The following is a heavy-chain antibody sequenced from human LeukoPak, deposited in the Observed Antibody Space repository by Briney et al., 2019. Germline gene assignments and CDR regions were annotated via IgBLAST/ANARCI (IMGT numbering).Heavy chain of an antibody. CDR3: ARLRTGFWSGYPQYNWFDP. V-gene: IGHV4-34*01. Sequence: SETLSLTCAVYGWSFSGYYWSWIRQPPGKGLEWMAEINHSGSTNYNPSLKSRVTISVDTSKNQFSLKLSSVTAADTAVYYCARLRTGFWSGYPQYNWFDPWGQGTLVTVSS. D-gene: IGHD3-3*01. J-gene: IGHJ5*02. CDR2: INHSGST. CDR1: GWSFSGYY.